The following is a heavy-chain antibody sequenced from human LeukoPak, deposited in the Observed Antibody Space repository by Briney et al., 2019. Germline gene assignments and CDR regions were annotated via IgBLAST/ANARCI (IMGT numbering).Heavy chain of an antibody. V-gene: IGHV4-4*07. D-gene: IGHD6-19*01. CDR2: PYTGGST. CDR1: GGSISSYY. J-gene: IGHJ5*02. Sequence: SETLSLTCTISGGSISSYYWSWIRQPAGKGLEWIGRPYTGGSTNYNPSLKSRVTMSVDTSENQFSLKLSSVTAADTAVYYCARDGQWLTSNWFDPWGQGTLVTVS. CDR3: ARDGQWLTSNWFDP.